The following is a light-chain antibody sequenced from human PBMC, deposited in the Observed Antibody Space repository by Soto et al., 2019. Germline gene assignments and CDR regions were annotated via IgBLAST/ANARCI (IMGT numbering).Light chain of an antibody. Sequence: DIEMTQSPSSLSASVGDRVTITCQASQDISNYSNWYQQKTGRAPKLLIYDASNLESGVSSRFSGSRSGTDFSLTINSLQPDDFATYYCQQYDDFPLTFGQGTRLE. CDR3: QQYDDFPLT. J-gene: IGKJ5*01. CDR1: QDISNY. CDR2: DAS. V-gene: IGKV1-33*01.